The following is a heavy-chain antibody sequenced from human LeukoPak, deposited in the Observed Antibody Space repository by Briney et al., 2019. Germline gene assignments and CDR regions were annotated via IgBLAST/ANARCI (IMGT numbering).Heavy chain of an antibody. Sequence: SVKVSCKASGYTFTGYFMHWVRQAPGQGLEWMGGIIPIFGTANYAQKFQGRVTITADKSTSTAYMELSSLRSEDTAVYYCARGGTTGYSYEEIDYWGQGTLVTVSS. CDR3: ARGGTTGYSYEEIDY. CDR1: GYTFTGYF. J-gene: IGHJ4*02. V-gene: IGHV1-69*06. CDR2: IIPIFGTA. D-gene: IGHD5-18*01.